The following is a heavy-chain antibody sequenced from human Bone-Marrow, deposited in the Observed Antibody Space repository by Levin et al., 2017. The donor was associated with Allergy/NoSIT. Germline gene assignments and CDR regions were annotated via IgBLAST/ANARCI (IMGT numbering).Heavy chain of an antibody. CDR1: GFTFSDYY. J-gene: IGHJ5*02. CDR2: ISSSGSTI. V-gene: IGHV3-11*01. CDR3: ARRNGYSSSWYMGHRPPFGDNWFDP. Sequence: GGSLRLSCAASGFTFSDYYMSWIRQAPGKGLEWVSYISSSGSTIYYADSVKGRFTISRDNAKNSLYLQMNSLRAEDTAVYYCARRNGYSSSWYMGHRPPFGDNWFDPWGQGTLVTVSS. D-gene: IGHD6-13*01.